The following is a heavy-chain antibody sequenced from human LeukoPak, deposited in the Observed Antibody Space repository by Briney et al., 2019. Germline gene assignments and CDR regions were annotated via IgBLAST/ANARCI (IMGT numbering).Heavy chain of an antibody. CDR1: GFTFSSYA. CDR3: AKARRYYYGMDV. V-gene: IGHV3-23*01. Sequence: GGSLRLSCAASGFTFSSYAMSWVRQAPGKGLEWVSAISATGGSTYYADSVKGRFTISRDNSKNTLYLQMNSLRAEDTAVYYCAKARRYYYGMDVWGQGTTVTVSS. J-gene: IGHJ6*02. CDR2: ISATGGST.